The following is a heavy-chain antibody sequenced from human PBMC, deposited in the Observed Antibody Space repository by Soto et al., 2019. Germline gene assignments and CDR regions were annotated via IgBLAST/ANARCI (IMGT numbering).Heavy chain of an antibody. CDR1: GDTFTNFG. D-gene: IGHD3-10*01. CDR2: IATYNTNR. Sequence: ASVKVSCKTSGDTFTNFGLSWVRQAPGQGLEWMGWIATYNTNRNYAQKFQGRLTLTTDTSTSTAYMELKSLGYDDTAVYYCARVLRGVVNWLHPWGQGAMVTVYS. V-gene: IGHV1-18*01. CDR3: ARVLRGVVNWLHP. J-gene: IGHJ5*02.